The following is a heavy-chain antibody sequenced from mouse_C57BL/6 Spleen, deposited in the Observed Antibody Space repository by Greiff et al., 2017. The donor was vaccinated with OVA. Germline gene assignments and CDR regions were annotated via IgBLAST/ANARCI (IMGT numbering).Heavy chain of an antibody. CDR1: GYTFTDYN. Sequence: LQESGPELVKPGASVKIPCKAPGYTFTDYNMDWVKQSHGKSLEWIGDINPNNGGTIYNQKFKGKATLTVDKSSSTAYMELRSLTAEDTAVYYCARRDYDYDSFAYWGQGTLVTVSA. CDR3: ARRDYDYDSFAY. V-gene: IGHV1-18*01. CDR2: INPNNGGT. D-gene: IGHD2-4*01. J-gene: IGHJ3*01.